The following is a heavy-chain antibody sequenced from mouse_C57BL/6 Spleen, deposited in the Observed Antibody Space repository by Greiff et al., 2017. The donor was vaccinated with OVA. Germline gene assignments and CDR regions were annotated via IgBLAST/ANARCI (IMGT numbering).Heavy chain of an antibody. V-gene: IGHV14-2*01. J-gene: IGHJ2*01. CDR2: IDPSDGET. D-gene: IGHD2-12*01. CDR3: ARSPTSEYDADPYFDD. CDR1: GFNITDYY. Sequence: VQLQQSGAELVKPGASVKLSCTASGFNITDYYMHWVKQRPEQGLEWIGRIDPSDGETKYAPKFKGKATITADTSSNTAYLQLSSLTSEDTAVYYCARSPTSEYDADPYFDDWGQGTTLTVS.